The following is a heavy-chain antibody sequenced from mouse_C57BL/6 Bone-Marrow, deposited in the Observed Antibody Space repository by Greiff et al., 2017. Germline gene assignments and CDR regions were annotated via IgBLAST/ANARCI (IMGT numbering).Heavy chain of an antibody. V-gene: IGHV14-4*01. CDR1: GFNIKDDY. D-gene: IGHD4-1*01. Sequence: EVQRVESGAELVRPGASVKLSCTASGFNIKDDYMHWVKQRPEQGLEWIGWIDPENGDTEYASKFQGKATITADTSSNTAYLQLSSLTSEDTAVYYCTPNWDWYFDVWGTGTTVTVSS. J-gene: IGHJ1*03. CDR2: IDPENGDT. CDR3: TPNWDWYFDV.